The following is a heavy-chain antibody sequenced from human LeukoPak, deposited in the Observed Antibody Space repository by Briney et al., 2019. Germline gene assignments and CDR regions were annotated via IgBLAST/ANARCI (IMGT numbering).Heavy chain of an antibody. Sequence: PGGSLRLSCAASGFTFGSYGMHWVRQAPGKGLEWVAVISYDGSNKYYADSVKGRFTISRDNSKNTLYLQMNSLRAEDTAVYYCAKDYYDSSGYSHFDYWGQGTLVTVSS. J-gene: IGHJ4*02. CDR3: AKDYYDSSGYSHFDY. V-gene: IGHV3-30*18. CDR1: GFTFGSYG. D-gene: IGHD3-22*01. CDR2: ISYDGSNK.